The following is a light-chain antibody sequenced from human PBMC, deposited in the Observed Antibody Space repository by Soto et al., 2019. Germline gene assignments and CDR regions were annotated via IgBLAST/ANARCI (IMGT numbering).Light chain of an antibody. CDR2: EGS. J-gene: IGLJ1*01. V-gene: IGLV2-23*01. CDR1: SSDVGSYNL. Sequence: QSALTQPASVSGSPGQSITISRTGTSSDVGSYNLVSWYQQHPGKAPKLMIYEGSKRPSGVSNRFSGSKSGNTASLTISGLQAEDEADYYCCSYAGSRGVCGTGTKVTVL. CDR3: CSYAGSRGV.